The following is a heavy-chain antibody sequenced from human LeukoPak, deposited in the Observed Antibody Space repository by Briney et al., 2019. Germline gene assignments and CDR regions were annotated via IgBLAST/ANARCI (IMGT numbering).Heavy chain of an antibody. CDR1: SGSISSGDYY. CDR3: ARARLTGYFYAYFDY. CDR2: IYYSGST. Sequence: SQTVSLTCTVSSGSISSGDYYWAWIRQPPGKGLEWIGCIYYSGSTYYNPSLKSRVTISIDTSKNQFSLKLSSVTAADTAVYYCARARLTGYFYAYFDYWGQGTLVTVSS. J-gene: IGHJ4*02. V-gene: IGHV4-30-4*08. D-gene: IGHD3-9*01.